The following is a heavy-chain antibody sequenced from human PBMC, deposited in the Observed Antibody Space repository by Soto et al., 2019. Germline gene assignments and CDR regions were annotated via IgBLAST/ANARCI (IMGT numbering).Heavy chain of an antibody. CDR2: LNPHRGST. J-gene: IGHJ4*02. CDR3: ARVSSIAARRSFDS. V-gene: IGHV1-8*01. Sequence: ASVNVSCKASGYTFSSHDINWVRQATGQGLEWMGWLNPHRGSTAYAHKFQGRVTMTWDASINTAYLELSSLRSEDTAMYYCARVSSIAARRSFDSWGQGTLVTVSS. CDR1: GYTFSSHD. D-gene: IGHD6-6*01.